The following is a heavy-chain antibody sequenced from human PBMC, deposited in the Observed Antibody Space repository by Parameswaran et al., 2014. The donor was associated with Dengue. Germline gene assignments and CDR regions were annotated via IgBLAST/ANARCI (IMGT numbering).Heavy chain of an antibody. D-gene: IGHD3-3*01. V-gene: IGHV3-48*02. J-gene: IGHJ6*02. Sequence: VRQAPGKGAGSGVSYISSSSSTIYYADSVKGRFTISRDNAKNSLYLQMNSLRDEDTAVYYCAREEAIFWSGYYYYLRYGRLGPRDHGHRLL. CDR3: AREEAIFWSGYYYYLRYGR. CDR2: ISSSSSTI.